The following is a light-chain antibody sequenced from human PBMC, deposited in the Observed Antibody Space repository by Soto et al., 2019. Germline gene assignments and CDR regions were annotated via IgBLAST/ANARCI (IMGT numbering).Light chain of an antibody. CDR1: QSVSSSY. CDR3: QQYDSWPLT. Sequence: EIELTQSPGTLSLSPGERATLSCRASQSVSSSYLAWYQQKPGQAPRLLIYDASRRATGIPDRFSGSGSGTDFTLTNSRLQPEDFAVYYCQQYDSWPLTFGGGTKVELK. CDR2: DAS. V-gene: IGKV3-20*01. J-gene: IGKJ4*01.